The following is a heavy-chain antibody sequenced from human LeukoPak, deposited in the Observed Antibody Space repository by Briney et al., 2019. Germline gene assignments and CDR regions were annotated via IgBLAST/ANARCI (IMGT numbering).Heavy chain of an antibody. J-gene: IGHJ4*02. CDR1: GFTFSSYG. D-gene: IGHD3-9*01. Sequence: GGSLRLSCAASGFTFSSYGMHWVRQAPGKGLEWVAVIWYDGSNKYYADSVKGRFTISRDNAKNSLYLQMNSLRDEDTAVYYCARSVDWLLDYWGQGTLVTVSS. CDR3: ARSVDWLLDY. V-gene: IGHV3-33*01. CDR2: IWYDGSNK.